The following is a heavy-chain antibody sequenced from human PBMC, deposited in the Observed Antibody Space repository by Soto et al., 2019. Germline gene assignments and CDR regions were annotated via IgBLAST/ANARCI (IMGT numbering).Heavy chain of an antibody. CDR3: ARHLGQSWQLVPVGEAYFDY. Sequence: QLQLQESGPGLVKPSETLSLTCTVSGGSISSSSYYWGWIRQPPGKGLEWIGSIYYSGSTYYNPSLKSRVTISVDTSKNQFSLKLSSVTAADTAVYYCARHLGQSWQLVPVGEAYFDYWGQGTLVTVSS. J-gene: IGHJ4*02. D-gene: IGHD6-13*01. V-gene: IGHV4-39*01. CDR2: IYYSGST. CDR1: GGSISSSSYY.